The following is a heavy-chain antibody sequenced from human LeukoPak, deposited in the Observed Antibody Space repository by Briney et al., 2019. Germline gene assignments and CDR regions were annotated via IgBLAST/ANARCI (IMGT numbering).Heavy chain of an antibody. CDR3: ARNSTSGFFDY. V-gene: IGHV4-38-2*01. CDR2: IYNSAST. CDR1: GYSITNGDY. D-gene: IGHD3-10*01. J-gene: IGHJ4*02. Sequence: SETPSLTCVVSGYSITNGDYWGWIRQSPGKGLEWIASIYNSASTHYNPSLRSRVTILVDTSKNEFSLKMRSVTAADTAVYYCARNSTSGFFDYWGQGTLATVSS.